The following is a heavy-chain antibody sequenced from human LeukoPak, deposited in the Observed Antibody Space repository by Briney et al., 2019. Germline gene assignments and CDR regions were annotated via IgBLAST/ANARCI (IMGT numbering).Heavy chain of an antibody. J-gene: IGHJ4*02. CDR2: IYYSGST. CDR1: GGSTSSSSYY. D-gene: IGHD3-3*01. Sequence: TSETLSLTCTVSGGSTSSSSYYWGWIRQPPGKGLEWIGSIYYSGSTYYNPSLKSRVTISVDTSKNQFSLKLSSVTAADTAVYYCARDSIGRFLEWLPRGALFDYWGQGTLVTVSS. CDR3: ARDSIGRFLEWLPRGALFDY. V-gene: IGHV4-39*07.